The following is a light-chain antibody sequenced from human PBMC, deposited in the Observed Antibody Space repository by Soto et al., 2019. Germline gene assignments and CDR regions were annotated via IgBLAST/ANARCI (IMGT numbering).Light chain of an antibody. J-gene: IGLJ1*01. Sequence: QSVLTQPASVSGSPGQSITISCTGTSSDVGNYNYVSWHQHHPGKAPKLMINDVSNRPSGVSSRFSGSKSGNTASLTISGLQAEDEADYYCSSYTSSDTYVFGTGTKVPS. V-gene: IGLV2-14*03. CDR3: SSYTSSDTYV. CDR1: SSDVGNYNY. CDR2: DVS.